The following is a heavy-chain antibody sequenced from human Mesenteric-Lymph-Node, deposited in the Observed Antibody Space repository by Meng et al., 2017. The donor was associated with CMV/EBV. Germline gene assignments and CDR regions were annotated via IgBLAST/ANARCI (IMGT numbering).Heavy chain of an antibody. V-gene: IGHV3-30*02. CDR2: IRYDVSNT. CDR1: GGSISSSSYY. D-gene: IGHD6-13*01. J-gene: IGHJ4*02. CDR3: AKDYWYSSSWFDY. Sequence: GGSLRLSCTVSGGSISSSSYYWGWIRQPPGKGLEWVAFIRYDVSNTYYGDSVKGRFTISRDNSKNTLYLQMNSLRVEDTAVYYCAKDYWYSSSWFDYWGQGTLVTVSS.